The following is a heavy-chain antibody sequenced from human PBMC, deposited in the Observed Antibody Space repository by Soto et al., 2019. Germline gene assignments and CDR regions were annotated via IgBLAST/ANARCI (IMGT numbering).Heavy chain of an antibody. CDR1: GFTFSTYA. D-gene: IGHD3-22*01. V-gene: IGHV3-53*01. CDR3: ARPGGYYDAFDY. J-gene: IGHJ4*02. Sequence: GGSLRLSCSASGFTFSTYAMHWVRQAPGKGLEWVSVIYSGGSTYYADSVKGRFTISRDNSKNTLYLQMNSLRAEDTAVYYCARPGGYYDAFDYWGQGTLVTVSS. CDR2: IYSGGST.